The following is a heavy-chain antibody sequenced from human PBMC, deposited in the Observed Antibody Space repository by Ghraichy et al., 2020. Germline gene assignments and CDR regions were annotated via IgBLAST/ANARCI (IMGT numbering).Heavy chain of an antibody. CDR1: GGSISTNNYY. Sequence: GSLRLSCTVSGGSISTNNYYWSWIRQPPGRGLEWIGSINHSGSTYYNPSLKSRVTISVDTSKNQFSLRLSSVTAVDTAVYYCTRELRSSPDYWGQGTLVTVSS. D-gene: IGHD6-13*01. J-gene: IGHJ4*02. CDR2: INHSGST. V-gene: IGHV4-39*02. CDR3: TRELRSSPDY.